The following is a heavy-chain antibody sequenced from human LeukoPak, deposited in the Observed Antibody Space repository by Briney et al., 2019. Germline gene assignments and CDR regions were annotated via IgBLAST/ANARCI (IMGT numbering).Heavy chain of an antibody. J-gene: IGHJ5*02. V-gene: IGHV4-4*09. D-gene: IGHD2-2*02. Sequence: PSETLSLTCTVSGGSISSYCWSWIRQPPGKGLEWIGYIYTSGSTNYNPSLKSRVTISVDTSKNQFSLKLSSVTAADTAVYYCARRRCSSTSCYTSWFDPWGQGTLVTVSS. CDR2: IYTSGST. CDR1: GGSISSYC. CDR3: ARRRCSSTSCYTSWFDP.